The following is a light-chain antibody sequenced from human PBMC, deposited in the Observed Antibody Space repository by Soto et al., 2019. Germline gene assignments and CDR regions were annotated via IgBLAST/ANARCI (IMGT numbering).Light chain of an antibody. J-gene: IGKJ2*01. CDR2: KAS. Sequence: DIQMTQSPSTLSASVGDRVTITCRASQSLSSWLAWYQQKPGKAPNLLIYKASSLESGLPSRFSGSGSGTEFTLTISSLQPDDFATYYCQQYNSFPYTFGKGTKLEIK. CDR3: QQYNSFPYT. CDR1: QSLSSW. V-gene: IGKV1-5*03.